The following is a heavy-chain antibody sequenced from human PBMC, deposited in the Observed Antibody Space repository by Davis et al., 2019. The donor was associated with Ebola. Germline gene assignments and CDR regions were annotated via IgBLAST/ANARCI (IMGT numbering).Heavy chain of an antibody. J-gene: IGHJ6*02. CDR1: GFTFSSYE. CDR3: ASALYCTGGVCYIPQLSGMDV. V-gene: IGHV3-48*03. Sequence: GGSLRLSCAASGFTFSSYEMNWVRQAPGKGLEWVSYISSSGSTIYYADSVKGRFTISRDNAKNSLYLQMNSLRAEDTAVYYCASALYCTGGVCYIPQLSGMDVWGQGTTVTVSS. CDR2: ISSSGSTI. D-gene: IGHD2-8*02.